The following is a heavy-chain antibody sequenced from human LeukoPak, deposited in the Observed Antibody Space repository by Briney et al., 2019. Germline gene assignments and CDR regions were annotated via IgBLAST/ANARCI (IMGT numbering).Heavy chain of an antibody. CDR1: GYTFTSYY. V-gene: IGHV1-46*01. CDR3: AKIAAAGTGFDY. CDR2: INPSGGST. D-gene: IGHD6-13*01. J-gene: IGHJ4*02. Sequence: GASVKVSCKASGYTFTSYYMHWVRQAPGQGLEWMGIINPSGGSTSYAQKFQGRVTMTRDMSTSTVYMELSSLRSEDTAVYYCAKIAAAGTGFDYWGQGTLVTVSS.